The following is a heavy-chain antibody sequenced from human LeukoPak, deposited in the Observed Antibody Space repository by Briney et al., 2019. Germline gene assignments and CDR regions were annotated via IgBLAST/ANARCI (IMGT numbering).Heavy chain of an antibody. CDR3: ARGTEMTKIAGRYSFDQ. CDR1: GGSISGYY. J-gene: IGHJ4*02. Sequence: PSETLSLTCSVSGGSISGYYWTWMRQPAGRGLEWIGRIYSSGTFYSNPSLESRVTISLDASNNQFSLKLTSVTAADTAVYYCARGTEMTKIAGRYSFDQWGRGTLVSVSS. D-gene: IGHD5-24*01. V-gene: IGHV4-4*07. CDR2: IYSSGTF.